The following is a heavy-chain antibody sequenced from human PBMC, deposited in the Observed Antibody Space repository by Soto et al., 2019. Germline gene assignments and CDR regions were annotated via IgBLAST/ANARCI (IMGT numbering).Heavy chain of an antibody. Sequence: QLQLQESGSGLVKPSQTLSLTCTVSGGSITSGGYSWTWIRQSPGKGLEWIGYTYQSGSAYYNPPLKSRVTISVDRSKNQFSLNLTSVTAADTAVYYCARDYYGMDVWGQGTTVTVSS. CDR2: TYQSGSA. CDR3: ARDYYGMDV. V-gene: IGHV4-30-2*06. CDR1: GGSITSGGYS. J-gene: IGHJ6*02.